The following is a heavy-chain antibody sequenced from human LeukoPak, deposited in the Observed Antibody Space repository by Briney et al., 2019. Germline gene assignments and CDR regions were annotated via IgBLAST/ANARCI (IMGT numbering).Heavy chain of an antibody. CDR1: GGSISSSSYY. D-gene: IGHD2-2*01. CDR2: IYYSGST. Sequence: SETLSLTCTVSGGSISSSSYYWGWIRQPPGKGLEWIGSIYYSGSTYYNPSLKSRVTISVDTSKNQFSLKLSSVTAADTAVYYCARAPIVVVPAATCLNAFGIWGQGTMVTVSS. CDR3: ARAPIVVVPAATCLNAFGI. J-gene: IGHJ3*02. V-gene: IGHV4-39*07.